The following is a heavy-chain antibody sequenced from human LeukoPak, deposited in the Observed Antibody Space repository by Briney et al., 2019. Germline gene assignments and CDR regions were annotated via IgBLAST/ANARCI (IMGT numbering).Heavy chain of an antibody. CDR3: ARLGITIFGVVKENGINWFDP. CDR1: GYSFTSYW. V-gene: IGHV5-51*01. CDR2: IYPGDSDT. D-gene: IGHD3-3*01. Sequence: GESLKISCKGSGYSFTSYWIGWVRQMPGKGLEWMGIIYPGDSDTRYSPSFQGQATISADKSISTAYLQWSSLKASDTAMYYCARLGITIFGVVKENGINWFDPWGQGTLVTVSS. J-gene: IGHJ5*02.